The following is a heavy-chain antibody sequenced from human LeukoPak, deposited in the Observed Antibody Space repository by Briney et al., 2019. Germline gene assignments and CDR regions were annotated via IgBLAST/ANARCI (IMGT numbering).Heavy chain of an antibody. CDR1: GYTFTVYY. Sequence: ASVKVSFKASGYTFTVYYMHWVRQAPGQGLEWMGWINPNSGSTNYTQKFQGRVTMTRDTSISTAYMELSRLRSDDTAVYYCAGGGGGSGSYLYYFDYWGQGTLVTVSS. CDR3: AGGGGGSGSYLYYFDY. V-gene: IGHV1-2*02. D-gene: IGHD3-10*01. CDR2: INPNSGST. J-gene: IGHJ4*02.